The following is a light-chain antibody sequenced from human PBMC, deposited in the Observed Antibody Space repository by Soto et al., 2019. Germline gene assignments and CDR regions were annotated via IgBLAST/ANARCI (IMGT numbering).Light chain of an antibody. Sequence: QLVLTQSPSASASLGASVKLTCTLSSGHSSYAIAWHQQQPEKGPRYLMKLSSDGSHSKGDGIPDRFSGSSSGAERYLTTSSLQSEDEADYCRQTWDIGARVVFGGGTKLTVL. CDR1: SGHSSYA. CDR3: QTWDIGARVV. J-gene: IGLJ2*01. V-gene: IGLV4-69*01. CDR2: LSSDGSH.